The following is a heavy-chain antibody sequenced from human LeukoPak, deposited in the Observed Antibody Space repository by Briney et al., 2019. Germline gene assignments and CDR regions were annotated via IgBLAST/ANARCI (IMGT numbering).Heavy chain of an antibody. V-gene: IGHV3-33*08. J-gene: IGHJ4*02. Sequence: GSLRLSCAAFGFTFSSYGMHWVRQAPGKGLEWVAVMWYDGSNKYYADSVKGRFTISRDNSKNTLYLQMHSLRAEDTAVYYCARDEVTTPRDWGQGTLVTVSS. CDR1: GFTFSSYG. CDR3: ARDEVTTPRD. CDR2: MWYDGSNK. D-gene: IGHD4-17*01.